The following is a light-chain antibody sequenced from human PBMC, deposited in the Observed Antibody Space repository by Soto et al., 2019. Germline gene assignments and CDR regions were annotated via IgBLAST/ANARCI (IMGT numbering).Light chain of an antibody. CDR3: QQYGDSPWT. CDR1: QYISTK. J-gene: IGKJ1*01. CDR2: GAF. V-gene: IGKV3-20*01. Sequence: VLTQSPDSQSLSPGERATLSCRASQYISTKLAWYQQKPGQAPRLLFSGAFNRATDTPDRFSGSGSGTDFTLIIIGVEAEDFAMYYCQQYGDSPWTFGQGTRVDFK.